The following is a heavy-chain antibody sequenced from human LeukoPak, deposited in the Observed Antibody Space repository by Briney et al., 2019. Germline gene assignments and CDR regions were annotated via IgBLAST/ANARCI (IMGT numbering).Heavy chain of an antibody. CDR2: ISAYNGNT. J-gene: IGHJ4*02. CDR3: ARDLGDIRGYSGYDLFDY. D-gene: IGHD5-12*01. CDR1: GYTFTSYG. V-gene: IGHV1-18*01. Sequence: GASVKVSCKASGYTFTSYGISWVRQAPGQGLEWMGWISAYNGNTNYAQKLQGRVTMTTDTSTSTAYMELRSLRSDDTAVYYCARDLGDIRGYSGYDLFDYWGQGTLVTVSS.